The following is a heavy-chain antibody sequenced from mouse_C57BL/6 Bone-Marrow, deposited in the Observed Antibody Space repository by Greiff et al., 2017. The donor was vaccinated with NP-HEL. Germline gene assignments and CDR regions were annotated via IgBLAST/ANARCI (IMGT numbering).Heavy chain of an antibody. J-gene: IGHJ4*01. V-gene: IGHV1-50*01. CDR3: ARRGYGSSYCAMDY. D-gene: IGHD1-1*01. CDR2: IDPSDSYT. CDR1: GYTFTSYW. Sequence: QVQLQQPGAELVKPGASVTLSCKASGYTFTSYWMQWVKQRPGQGLEWIGEIDPSDSYTNYNQKFKGKATLTVDTSSSTAYMQLSSLTSEDSAVYYCARRGYGSSYCAMDYWGQGTSVTVSS.